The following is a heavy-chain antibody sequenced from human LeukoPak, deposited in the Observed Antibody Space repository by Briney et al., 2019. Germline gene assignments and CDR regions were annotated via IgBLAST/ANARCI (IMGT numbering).Heavy chain of an antibody. J-gene: IGHJ5*02. CDR3: ARIRAAAGLKGLNWFDP. CDR1: GYTFTSYY. CDR2: INPSGGST. V-gene: IGHV1-46*01. D-gene: IGHD6-13*01. Sequence: EASVKVSCKASGYTFTSYYMHWVRQAPGQGLEWMGIINPSGGSTSYAQKFQGRVTMTRDTSTSTVYVELSSLRSEDTAVYYCARIRAAAGLKGLNWFDPWGQGTLVTVSS.